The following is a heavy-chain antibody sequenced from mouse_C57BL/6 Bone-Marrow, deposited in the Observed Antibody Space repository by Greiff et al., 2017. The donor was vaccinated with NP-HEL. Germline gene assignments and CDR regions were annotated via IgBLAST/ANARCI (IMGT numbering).Heavy chain of an antibody. J-gene: IGHJ4*01. Sequence: VQLQQSGPELVKPGASVKISCKASGYSFTSYYIHWVKQRPGQGLEWIGWIYPGSGNTKYNEKFKGKATLTADTSSSTAYMQLSSLTSEDSAVYYCADGYEGAMDYWGQGTSVTVSS. D-gene: IGHD2-2*01. CDR3: ADGYEGAMDY. CDR1: GYSFTSYY. CDR2: IYPGSGNT. V-gene: IGHV1-66*01.